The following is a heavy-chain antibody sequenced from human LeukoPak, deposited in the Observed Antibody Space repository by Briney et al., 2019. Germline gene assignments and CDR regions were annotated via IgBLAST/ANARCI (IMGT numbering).Heavy chain of an antibody. D-gene: IGHD1-7*01. Sequence: SETLSLTCTVSGGSVSSGSYYWSWIRQPPGKGLEWIGYIYNSGTTKYNPSLKSRVSISVDTSKNQFSLKLSSVTAADTATYYCARGEHWNFYFDYWGQGTLVTVSS. J-gene: IGHJ4*02. CDR3: ARGEHWNFYFDY. CDR2: IYNSGTT. CDR1: GGSVSSGSYY. V-gene: IGHV4-61*01.